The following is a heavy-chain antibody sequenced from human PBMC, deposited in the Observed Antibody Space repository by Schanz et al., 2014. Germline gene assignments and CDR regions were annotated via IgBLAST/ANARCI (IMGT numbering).Heavy chain of an antibody. CDR2: FIPILDVG. J-gene: IGHJ4*02. CDR3: ARDQSPYTNSSDVRYFDY. Sequence: QEQLVQSGAEVKKPGSSVKVSCKASRSTFSSYTISWVRQARGQGLEWVGRFIPILDVGNYAQQFQGRVTFTADTSTNTAYMELSSLTSEDTAVYYCARDQSPYTNSSDVRYFDYWGQGSLVTVSS. CDR1: RSTFSSYT. D-gene: IGHD6-6*01. V-gene: IGHV1-69*04.